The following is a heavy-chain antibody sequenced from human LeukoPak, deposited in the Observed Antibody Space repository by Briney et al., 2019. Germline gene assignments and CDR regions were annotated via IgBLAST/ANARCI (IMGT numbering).Heavy chain of an antibody. V-gene: IGHV4-59*02. Sequence: SETLSLTCAVSGDSVTTYYWSWIRQPPGKGLEWLGYVYYSGSATYNPSLKSRVTISVDTSKNQFSLRLSSVTAADTAVYYCARDGSNWSNDYYHGVDVWGQGTTVTVSS. CDR3: ARDGSNWSNDYYHGVDV. CDR1: GDSVTTYY. CDR2: VYYSGSA. J-gene: IGHJ6*02. D-gene: IGHD4-11*01.